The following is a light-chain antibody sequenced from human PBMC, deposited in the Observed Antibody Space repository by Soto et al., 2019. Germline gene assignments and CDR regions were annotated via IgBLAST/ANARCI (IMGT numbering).Light chain of an antibody. CDR3: QTWGTGILNGV. Sequence: QLVLTQSPSASASLGASVKLTCTLSSGHSSYAIAWHQQQPEKGPRYLMKLNSDGSHSKGDGIPDRFSGSSSGAERYLTISSLQSEDEADYYCQTWGTGILNGVFGGGTKLTVL. CDR1: SGHSSYA. CDR2: LNSDGSH. J-gene: IGLJ3*02. V-gene: IGLV4-69*01.